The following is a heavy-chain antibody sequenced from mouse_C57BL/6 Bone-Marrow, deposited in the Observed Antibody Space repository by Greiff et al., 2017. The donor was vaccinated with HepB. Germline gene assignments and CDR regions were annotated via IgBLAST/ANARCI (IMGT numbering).Heavy chain of an antibody. CDR3: KRDYYAMDY. V-gene: IGHV1-15*01. CDR2: IDPETGGT. Sequence: QVQLKQSGAELVRPGASVTLSCKASGYTFTDYEMHWVKQTPVHGLEWIGAIDPETGGTAYNQKFKGKAILTADKSSSTAYMELRSLTSEDSAVYYCKRDYYAMDYWGQGTSVTVSS. J-gene: IGHJ4*01. CDR1: GYTFTDYE.